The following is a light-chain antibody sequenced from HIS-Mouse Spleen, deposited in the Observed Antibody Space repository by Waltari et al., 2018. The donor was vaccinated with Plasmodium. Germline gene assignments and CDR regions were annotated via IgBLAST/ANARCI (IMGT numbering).Light chain of an antibody. V-gene: IGKV3-15*01. CDR2: GAS. J-gene: IGKJ1*01. CDR3: QQYNNWPAWT. CDR1: QIVSSN. Sequence: ELVMPPPSPTPSLSPGERATLSCRASQIVSSNLAWYQQKPGQAPRLLIYGASTRATGIPARFSGSGSGTEFTLTISSLQSEDFAVYYCQQYNNWPAWTFGQGTKVEIK.